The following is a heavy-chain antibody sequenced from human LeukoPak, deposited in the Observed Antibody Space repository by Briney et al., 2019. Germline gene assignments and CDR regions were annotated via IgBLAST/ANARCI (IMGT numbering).Heavy chain of an antibody. CDR3: ARGYCSGGSCYSDWFDP. D-gene: IGHD2-15*01. V-gene: IGHV1-69*04. J-gene: IGHJ5*02. Sequence: ASVKVSCKASGGIFSSYAISWVRQAPGQGLEWMGRIIPILGIANYAQKFQGRVTITADKSTSTAYMELSSLRSEDTAVYYCARGYCSGGSCYSDWFDPWGQGTLVTVSS. CDR1: GGIFSSYA. CDR2: IIPILGIA.